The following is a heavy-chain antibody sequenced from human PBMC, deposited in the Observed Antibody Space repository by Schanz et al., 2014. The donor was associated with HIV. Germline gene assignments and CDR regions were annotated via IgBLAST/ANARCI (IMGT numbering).Heavy chain of an antibody. J-gene: IGHJ4*02. CDR1: GFTFYTYA. V-gene: IGHV3-23*01. CDR2: ISDSGDGT. D-gene: IGHD3-10*01. Sequence: EVQLLESGGGLVQPGKSLRLSCAASGFTFYTYAMTWVRQAPGKGLEWVSTISDSGDGTYYADSMKGRVTISRDNSKNILYLQMNSLRAEDTAVYYCARLRGFLWFGDHPYSFDYWGQGTLVTVSS. CDR3: ARLRGFLWFGDHPYSFDY.